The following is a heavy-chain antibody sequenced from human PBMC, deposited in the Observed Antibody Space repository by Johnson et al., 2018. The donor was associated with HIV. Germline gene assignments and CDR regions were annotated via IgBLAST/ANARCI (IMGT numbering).Heavy chain of an antibody. CDR2: INWNGGST. Sequence: VQLVESGGDLVQPGKSLRLSCAASGFTFSNYNMHWVRQAPGKGLGWVSGINWNGGSTGYADSVKGRFTISRDNSKNTLYLHMNNLRAEDTAVYYCARDLAYNSRWTGAFDIWGQGTMVTVSS. J-gene: IGHJ3*02. V-gene: IGHV3-20*04. D-gene: IGHD6-13*01. CDR1: GFTFSNYN. CDR3: ARDLAYNSRWTGAFDI.